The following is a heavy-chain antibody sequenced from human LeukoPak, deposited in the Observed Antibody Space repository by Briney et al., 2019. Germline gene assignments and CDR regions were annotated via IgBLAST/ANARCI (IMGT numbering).Heavy chain of an antibody. J-gene: IGHJ4*02. V-gene: IGHV4-59*01. CDR2: IYYSGST. CDR1: GGSISSYY. D-gene: IGHD6-13*01. Sequence: SETLSLTCTVSGGSISSYYWSWIRQPPGKGLEWIGYIYYSGSTNYNPSLKSRVTISVDTSKNQFSLKLSSVTAADTAVYYCARVSRAAAGMADYWGQGTLVTVSS. CDR3: ARVSRAAAGMADY.